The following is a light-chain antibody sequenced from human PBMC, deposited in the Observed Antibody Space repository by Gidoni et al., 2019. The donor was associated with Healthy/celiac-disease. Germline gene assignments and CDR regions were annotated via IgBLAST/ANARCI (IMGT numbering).Light chain of an antibody. CDR3: QQTYT. CDR2: GAS. Sequence: EIVLTQSPGTLSLSPGERATLSCRASQSVSSSYLAWYQQKPGQAPRLLIYGASSRATGTPDRFSGSGSGTDFTLTISRLEPEDFAVYYCQQTYTFGQGTKLEIK. CDR1: QSVSSSY. J-gene: IGKJ2*01. V-gene: IGKV3-20*01.